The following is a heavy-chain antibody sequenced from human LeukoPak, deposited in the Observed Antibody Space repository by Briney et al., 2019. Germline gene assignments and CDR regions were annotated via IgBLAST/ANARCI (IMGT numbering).Heavy chain of an antibody. D-gene: IGHD6-19*01. CDR2: IYYSGST. CDR1: GGSISSYY. CDR3: AXXXXYSSGWYFDY. J-gene: IGHJ4*02. Sequence: PSETLSLTCTVSGGSISSYYWSWIRQPPGKGLEWIGYIYYSGSTNYNPSLKSRVTISVDTSKNQFSLKLSSVTAADTAVYYCAXXXXYSSGWYFDYWGQGTLVTVSS. V-gene: IGHV4-59*08.